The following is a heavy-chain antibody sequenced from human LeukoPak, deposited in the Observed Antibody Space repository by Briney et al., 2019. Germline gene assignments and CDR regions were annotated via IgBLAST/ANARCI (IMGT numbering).Heavy chain of an antibody. CDR3: ARRRGVRATDAYHGMDV. CDR1: GFIFSSYE. V-gene: IGHV3-48*03. D-gene: IGHD1-26*01. Sequence: PGGSLRLSCAVSGFIFSSYEMNWVRQTPGKGLEWVSFISSSCGTIHYADSVKGRFTISRDNARKSLYLQMSSLRPEDTALYPCARRRGVRATDAYHGMDVWGQGPTVTVTS. J-gene: IGHJ6*02. CDR2: ISSSCGTI.